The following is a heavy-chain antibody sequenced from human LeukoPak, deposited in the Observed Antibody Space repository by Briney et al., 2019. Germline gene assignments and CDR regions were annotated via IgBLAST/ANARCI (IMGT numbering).Heavy chain of an antibody. D-gene: IGHD5-24*01. V-gene: IGHV1-69*13. CDR1: GGTFISYA. J-gene: IGHJ5*02. CDR2: IIPIFGTA. CDR3: ARNRDGYNYFWFDP. Sequence: SVKVSCKASGGTFISYAISWVRQAPGQGLEWMGGIIPIFGTANDAQKFQGRVTITADESTSTAYMELSSLRSEDTAVYYCARNRDGYNYFWFDPWGQGTLVTVSS.